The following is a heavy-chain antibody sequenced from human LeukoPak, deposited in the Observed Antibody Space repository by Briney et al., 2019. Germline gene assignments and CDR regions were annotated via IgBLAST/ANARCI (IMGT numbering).Heavy chain of an antibody. V-gene: IGHV3-23*01. Sequence: GGSLRLSCAASGFTFSSYAMSWVRQAPGKGLEWVSAISGSGGSTYYADSVKGRFTISRDNAKNTLYLQMNSLRAEDTAVYYCARGQYCSSTSCHLPRSGWFDPWGQGTLVTVSS. CDR2: ISGSGGST. CDR1: GFTFSSYA. CDR3: ARGQYCSSTSCHLPRSGWFDP. D-gene: IGHD2-2*01. J-gene: IGHJ5*02.